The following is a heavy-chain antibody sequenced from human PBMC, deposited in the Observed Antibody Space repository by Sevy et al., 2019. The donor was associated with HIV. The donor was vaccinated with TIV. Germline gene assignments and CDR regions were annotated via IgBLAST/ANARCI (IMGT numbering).Heavy chain of an antibody. D-gene: IGHD6-13*01. CDR3: AKGIAAAGTGYFQH. Sequence: GGSLRLSCAASGFTFSSYAMSWVRQAPGKGLEWVSAISGSGGSTYYADSGKGRFTISRDNSKNTLYLQMNSLRAEDTAVYYCAKGIAAAGTGYFQHWGQGTLVTVSS. CDR1: GFTFSSYA. CDR2: ISGSGGST. J-gene: IGHJ1*01. V-gene: IGHV3-23*01.